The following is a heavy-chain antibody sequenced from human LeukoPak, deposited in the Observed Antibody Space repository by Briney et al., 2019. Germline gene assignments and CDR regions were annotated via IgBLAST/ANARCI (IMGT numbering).Heavy chain of an antibody. CDR3: AGSITTNGTVY. J-gene: IGHJ4*02. CDR1: GFTFGSYA. CDR2: ISDSGGRT. Sequence: GGSLRLSCAASGFTFGSYAMNWVRQAPGKGLEWVSFISDSGGRTYYADSVKGRFTISRDNSKNTLFLQMSRLRAEDTGVYYWAGSITTNGTVYLGQGTQVTVSS. D-gene: IGHD3-10*01. V-gene: IGHV3-23*01.